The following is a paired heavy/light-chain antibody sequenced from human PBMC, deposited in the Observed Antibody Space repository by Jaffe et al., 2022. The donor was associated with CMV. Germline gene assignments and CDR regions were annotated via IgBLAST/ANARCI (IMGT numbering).Light chain of an antibody. CDR3: QQYQYYWT. V-gene: IGKV1-5*03. CDR2: KAS. CDR1: QSISNW. J-gene: IGKJ1*01. Sequence: DIQMTQSPSTLSASVGDRVTITCRASQSISNWNWLAWYQQKPGKAPKLLIYKASILESGVPSRFSGSGSATEFTLTISSLQPDDFATYYCQQYQYYWTFGQGTRVEMK.
Heavy chain of an antibody. CDR3: GRLSSSAGGGH. D-gene: IGHD6-6*01. J-gene: IGHJ4*02. CDR1: GDSVTNSHYH. CDR2: IYYSGIT. Sequence: QLQLQESGPGLVKPSETLSLTCSVSGDSVTNSHYHWGWIRQFPGKGLDFIGSIYYSGITYYNPSLESRVTISMDTSKNQFSLRLNSATATDTAVYYCGRLSSSAGGGHWGQGTQVTVSS. V-gene: IGHV4-39*01.